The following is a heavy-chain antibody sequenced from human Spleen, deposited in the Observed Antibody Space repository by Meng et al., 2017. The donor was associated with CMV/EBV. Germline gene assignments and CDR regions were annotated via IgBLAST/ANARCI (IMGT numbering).Heavy chain of an antibody. CDR1: GYTFTDYY. CDR2: INPNTGDT. J-gene: IGHJ2*01. D-gene: IGHD7-27*01. Sequence: CKSSGYTFTDYYIHWVRQAPGKGLEWMGRINPNTGDTNYAPQFQGRVTMTRDTSIRTAYMELRRLRSDDTAVYYCARSRTGVFGYFDLWGRGTLVTVSS. V-gene: IGHV1-2*06. CDR3: ARSRTGVFGYFDL.